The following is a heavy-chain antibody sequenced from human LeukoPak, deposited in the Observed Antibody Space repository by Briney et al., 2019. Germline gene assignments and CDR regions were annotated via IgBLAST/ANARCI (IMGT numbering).Heavy chain of an antibody. Sequence: GESLKISCKGSGYRFTSYWIGWVRQMPGKGLEWMGIIYPGDSDTRYSPSFQGQVTISADKSISTAYLQWSSLKASDTAMYYCARVVVTASLAGVGSQEDYWGQGTLVTVSS. CDR1: GYRFTSYW. CDR3: ARVVVTASLAGVGSQEDY. D-gene: IGHD2-21*02. V-gene: IGHV5-51*01. J-gene: IGHJ4*02. CDR2: IYPGDSDT.